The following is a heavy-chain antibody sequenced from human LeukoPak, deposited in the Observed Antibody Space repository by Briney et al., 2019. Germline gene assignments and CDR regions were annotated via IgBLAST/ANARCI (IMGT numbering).Heavy chain of an antibody. V-gene: IGHV3-9*01. Sequence: GGSLRLSCAASGFPFDDYAMHWVRQAPGKGLEWVSGISWNSGSIGYADSVKGRFTISRDNAKNSLYLQMNSLRAEDTALYYCAKDSIHSGYDHFDYWGQGTLVTVSS. CDR1: GFPFDDYA. J-gene: IGHJ4*02. CDR3: AKDSIHSGYDHFDY. D-gene: IGHD5-12*01. CDR2: ISWNSGSI.